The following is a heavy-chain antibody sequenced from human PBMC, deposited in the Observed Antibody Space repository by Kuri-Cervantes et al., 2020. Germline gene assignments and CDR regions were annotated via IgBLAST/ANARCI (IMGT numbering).Heavy chain of an antibody. CDR3: AKLEQTGDY. J-gene: IGHJ4*02. D-gene: IGHD3-3*01. V-gene: IGHV3-23*01. CDR2: ISGSGGST. Sequence: GESLKISCAASGFTFSSYAMSWVRQAPGKGLEWVSAISGSGGSTYYADSVKGRFTISRDNSKNALYLQMSSLRAEDTAVYYCAKLEQTGDYWGQGTLVTVSS. CDR1: GFTFSSYA.